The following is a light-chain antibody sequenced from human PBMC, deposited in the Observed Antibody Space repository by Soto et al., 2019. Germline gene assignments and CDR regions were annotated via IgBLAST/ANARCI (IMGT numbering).Light chain of an antibody. CDR2: DAS. CDR1: QDISNY. J-gene: IGKJ5*01. V-gene: IGKV1-33*01. CDR3: QQYDNVPIT. Sequence: DIQMTQSPSSLSASLGERVSFTCQASQDISNYLNWYQQKPGNAPKILIYDASNLKTGVPSRFSGSGSGTHFSLTISSLQPEDIATYYCQQYDNVPITFGQGTRLEIK.